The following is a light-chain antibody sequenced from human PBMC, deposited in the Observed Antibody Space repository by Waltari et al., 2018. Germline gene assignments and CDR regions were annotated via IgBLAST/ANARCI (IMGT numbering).Light chain of an antibody. Sequence: EVVMTQSPATLSVSPGERATLSCRASQSVSTNLAWYQQKPGQAPRLLIYGASTRAAVLPARFSGSGSGTEFTLTISSLQSEDFAVYYCQQYNYWYSFGQGTKLEMK. V-gene: IGKV3-15*01. CDR1: QSVSTN. J-gene: IGKJ2*03. CDR3: QQYNYWYS. CDR2: GAS.